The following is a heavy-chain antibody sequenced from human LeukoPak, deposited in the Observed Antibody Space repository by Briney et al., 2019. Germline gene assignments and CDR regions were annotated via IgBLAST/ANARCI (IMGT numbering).Heavy chain of an antibody. CDR1: GFTFDDYA. CDR3: AKPTDYYDSSGYYYDYFDY. Sequence: PGGSLRLSCAASGFTFDDYAMHWVRQAPGKGLEWVSGISWNSGSIGYADSVKGRFTISRDNAKNSLYLQMNSLRAEDTALYYCAKPTDYYDSSGYYYDYFDYRGQGTLVTVSS. V-gene: IGHV3-9*01. CDR2: ISWNSGSI. D-gene: IGHD3-22*01. J-gene: IGHJ4*02.